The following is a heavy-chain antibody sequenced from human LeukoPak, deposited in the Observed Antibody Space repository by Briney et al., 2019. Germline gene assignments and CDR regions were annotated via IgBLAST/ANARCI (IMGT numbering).Heavy chain of an antibody. J-gene: IGHJ4*02. V-gene: IGHV6-1*01. CDR1: GDSVSSNSAA. CDR3: TNGAGSFDY. Sequence: SQTLSLTCAISGDSVSSNSAAWNWIRQSPSRGLEWLGRTYYRSGWYNDYAVSVKGRITINPDTSKNQFFLHLNPVTPEDTAVYYCTNGAGSFDYWGQGTLVTVSS. CDR2: TYYRSGWYN. D-gene: IGHD1-26*01.